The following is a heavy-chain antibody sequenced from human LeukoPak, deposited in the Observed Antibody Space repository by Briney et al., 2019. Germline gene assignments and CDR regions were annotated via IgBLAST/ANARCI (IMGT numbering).Heavy chain of an antibody. Sequence: PSETLSLTCTVSGGSISSYYWSWIRQPPGKGLEWIGYIYYRGNTNYNPSLKSRVTISIDTSKNQFSLNLSSVTAADTAVYYCARDSPPQYASSSAGFDYWGQGALVTVSS. CDR2: IYYRGNT. V-gene: IGHV4-59*01. CDR3: ARDSPPQYASSSAGFDY. D-gene: IGHD6-6*01. J-gene: IGHJ4*02. CDR1: GGSISSYY.